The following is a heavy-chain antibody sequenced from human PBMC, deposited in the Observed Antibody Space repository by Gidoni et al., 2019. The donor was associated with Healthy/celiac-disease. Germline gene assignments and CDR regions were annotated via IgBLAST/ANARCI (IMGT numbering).Heavy chain of an antibody. CDR3: ARDGEWSNTTNYYDALDI. CDR1: GFTFSRYW. J-gene: IGHJ3*02. V-gene: IGHV3-7*01. D-gene: IGHD1-1*01. Sequence: EVQLVESGGGLVQPEGSLVLSCAASGFTFSRYWMVWVRQAPGKGLEWVANINQDGNVKNHMDSVKGRFTISRDNVRNLLYLQMNSLTPVDTAMYYCARDGEWSNTTNYYDALDIWGQGTMVTVSS. CDR2: INQDGNVK.